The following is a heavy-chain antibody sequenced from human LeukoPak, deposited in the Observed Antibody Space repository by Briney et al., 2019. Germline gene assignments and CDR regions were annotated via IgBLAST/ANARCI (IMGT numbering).Heavy chain of an antibody. CDR1: GFTFSNYA. D-gene: IGHD7-27*01. V-gene: IGHV3-30*02. J-gene: IGHJ4*02. CDR3: ARENWGFDF. Sequence: PGGSLRLSCAASGFTFSNYAIHWVRQAPGKGLEWVASIRFNGNFYADYVKGRFTISRDNSKSTVSLQMDTLRTEDTALYYCARENWGFDFWGQGTLVTVS. CDR2: IRFNGN.